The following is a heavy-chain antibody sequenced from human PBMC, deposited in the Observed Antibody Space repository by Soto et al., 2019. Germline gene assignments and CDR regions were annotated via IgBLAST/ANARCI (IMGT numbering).Heavy chain of an antibody. V-gene: IGHV1-18*01. Sequence: QVQLVQSGAEVKKPGASVKVSCKASGYTFTRSGISWVRQAPGQGPEWMGWISSYNGDTNYAQPFQGRVTMTTDTSTSTAYMELRSLRSDDTAVYYCASEGVAPYYYYGMDVWGQGTPVTVSS. CDR1: GYTFTRSG. J-gene: IGHJ6*02. CDR3: ASEGVAPYYYYGMDV. CDR2: ISSYNGDT. D-gene: IGHD5-12*01.